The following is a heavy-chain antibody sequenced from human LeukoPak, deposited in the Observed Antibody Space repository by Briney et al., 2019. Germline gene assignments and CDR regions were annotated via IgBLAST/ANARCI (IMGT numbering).Heavy chain of an antibody. D-gene: IGHD3-10*01. Sequence: RASVKVSCKASGYTFTSYYMHWVRQAPGQGLEWMGWINPNSGGTIYAQKFQGRVTMTEDTSTDTAYMELSSLRSEDTAVYYCATGPPGLNYYGSGSYSYWGQGTLVTVSS. CDR1: GYTFTSYY. CDR3: ATGPPGLNYYGSGSYSY. V-gene: IGHV1-46*01. J-gene: IGHJ4*02. CDR2: INPNSGGT.